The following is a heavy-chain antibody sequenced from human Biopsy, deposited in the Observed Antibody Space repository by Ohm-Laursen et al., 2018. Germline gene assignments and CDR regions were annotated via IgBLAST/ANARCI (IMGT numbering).Heavy chain of an antibody. J-gene: IGHJ2*01. D-gene: IGHD6-19*01. V-gene: IGHV4-59*01. CDR1: GESMGTYY. CDR2: IYYSGTT. Sequence: SETLSLTCTVSGESMGTYYWTWIRQPPGKGLEWIASIYYSGTTNKNPSLKSRVTISVDTSKRQFYLELSSVTAADTAIYYCARTPGKAVAGRFLDLWGRGTLVTVSS. CDR3: ARTPGKAVAGRFLDL.